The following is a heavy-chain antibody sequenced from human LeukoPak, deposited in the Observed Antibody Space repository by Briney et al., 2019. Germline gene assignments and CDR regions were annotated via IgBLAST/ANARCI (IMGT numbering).Heavy chain of an antibody. CDR1: GFTFSDYY. Sequence: GGSLRLSCAASGFTFSDYYMSWIRQAPGKGLEWVSCISSSGSTIYYADSVKGRFTISRDNAKNSLYLQMNSLRAEDTAVYYCARDSSGSSRPFDYWGQGTLVTVSS. D-gene: IGHD1-26*01. J-gene: IGHJ4*02. CDR2: ISSSGSTI. CDR3: ARDSSGSSRPFDY. V-gene: IGHV3-11*01.